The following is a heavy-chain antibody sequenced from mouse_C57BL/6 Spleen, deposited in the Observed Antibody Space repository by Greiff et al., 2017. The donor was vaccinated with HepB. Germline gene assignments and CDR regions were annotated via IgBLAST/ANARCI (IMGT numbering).Heavy chain of an antibody. J-gene: IGHJ1*03. V-gene: IGHV5-9-1*02. D-gene: IGHD5-1*01. Sequence: EVKVVESGEGLVKPGGSLKLSCAASGFTFSSYAMSWVRQTPEKRLEWVAYISSGGDYIYYADTVKGRFTISRDNARNTLYLQMSSLKSEDTAMYYCTRGPRYFDVWGTGTTVTVSS. CDR3: TRGPRYFDV. CDR1: GFTFSSYA. CDR2: ISSGGDYI.